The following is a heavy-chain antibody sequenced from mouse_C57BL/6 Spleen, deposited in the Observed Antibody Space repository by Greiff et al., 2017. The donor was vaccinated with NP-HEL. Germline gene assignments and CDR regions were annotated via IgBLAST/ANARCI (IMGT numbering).Heavy chain of an antibody. CDR2: ISSGGSYT. J-gene: IGHJ2*01. CDR1: GFTFSSYG. D-gene: IGHD3-2*02. V-gene: IGHV5-6*01. Sequence: EVQRVESGGDLVKPGGSLKLSCAASGFTFSSYGMSWVRQTPDKRLEWVATISSGGSYTYYPDSVKGRFTISRDNAKNTLYLQMSSLKSEDTAMYYGARDGGSSGGFDYWGQGTTLTVSS. CDR3: ARDGGSSGGFDY.